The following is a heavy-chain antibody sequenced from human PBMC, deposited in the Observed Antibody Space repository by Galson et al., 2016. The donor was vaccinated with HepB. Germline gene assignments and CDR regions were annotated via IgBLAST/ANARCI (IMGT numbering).Heavy chain of an antibody. J-gene: IGHJ4*02. D-gene: IGHD5-18*01. V-gene: IGHV3-33*06. Sequence: SLRLSCAGSGFSFNAHGMHWVRQAPGKGLEWVASTWFDGINEYYAGSVEGRFTVSRDNSRNTLILQMNSLRAEDTATYYCAKDREAWIHSKVFDSWGQGIPVTVSS. CDR3: AKDREAWIHSKVFDS. CDR2: TWFDGINE. CDR1: GFSFNAHG.